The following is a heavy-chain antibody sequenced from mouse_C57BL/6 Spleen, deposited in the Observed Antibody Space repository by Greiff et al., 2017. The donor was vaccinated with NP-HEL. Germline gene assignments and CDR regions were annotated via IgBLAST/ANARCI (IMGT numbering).Heavy chain of an antibody. CDR2: ISGGGGNT. CDR3: ARHSGRGYFDY. D-gene: IGHD3-1*01. J-gene: IGHJ2*01. CDR1: GFTFSSYT. Sequence: EVMLVESGGGLVKPGGSLKLSCAASGFTFSSYTMSWVRQTPEKRLEWVATISGGGGNTYYPDSVKGRFTISRDNAKNTLYLQMSSLRSEDTALYYCARHSGRGYFDYWGQGTTLTVSS. V-gene: IGHV5-9*01.